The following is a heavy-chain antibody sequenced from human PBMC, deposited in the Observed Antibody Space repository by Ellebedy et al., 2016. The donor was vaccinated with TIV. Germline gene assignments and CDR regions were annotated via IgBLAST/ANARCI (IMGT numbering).Heavy chain of an antibody. V-gene: IGHV1-2*06. CDR3: ARAYYYDSIAYYFDS. CDR2: INPNSGDT. Sequence: ASVKVSCKASGYSFTAYFLHWVRQAPGQGLEWMGRINPNSGDTTYAQKFLGRVTLTRDTSISTAYMGLSRLRSDDTAIYYCARAYYYDSIAYYFDSWGQGTLVTVSS. J-gene: IGHJ4*02. D-gene: IGHD3-22*01. CDR1: GYSFTAYF.